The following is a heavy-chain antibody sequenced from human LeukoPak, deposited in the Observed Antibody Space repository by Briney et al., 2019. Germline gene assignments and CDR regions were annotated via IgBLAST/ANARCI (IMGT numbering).Heavy chain of an antibody. CDR2: ISGGGVGT. CDR1: GFSFSSFA. D-gene: IGHD6-19*01. Sequence: QAGGSLRLSCAVSGFSFSSFAMTWVRQAPGKGLEWVSAISGGGVGTYYADSVKGRFTISRDNSKNTLHLQMNSLRADDTAVYCARIGVAGANSDYWGQGTLVTVSS. V-gene: IGHV3-23*01. CDR3: RIGVAGANSDY. J-gene: IGHJ4*02.